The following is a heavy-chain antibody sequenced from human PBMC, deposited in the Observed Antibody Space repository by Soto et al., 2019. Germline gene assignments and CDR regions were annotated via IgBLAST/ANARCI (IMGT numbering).Heavy chain of an antibody. J-gene: IGHJ4*02. Sequence: EVQLVESGGGLVQPGRSLRLSCAASGFTFDDYAMHWVRQAPGKGLEWVSGISWSSGSIGYADSVKGRFTISRDNAKNSLYLQMNSLRAEDTALYYCAKGRLRYFDWLLAHFDYRGQGTLVTVSS. CDR2: ISWSSGSI. D-gene: IGHD3-9*01. CDR3: AKGRLRYFDWLLAHFDY. V-gene: IGHV3-9*01. CDR1: GFTFDDYA.